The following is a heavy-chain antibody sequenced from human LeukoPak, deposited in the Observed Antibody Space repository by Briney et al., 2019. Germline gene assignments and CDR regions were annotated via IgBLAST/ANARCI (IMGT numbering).Heavy chain of an antibody. J-gene: IGHJ4*02. D-gene: IGHD4-11*01. CDR2: ISWNSGSI. V-gene: IGHV3-9*03. Sequence: PGRSLRLSCAASGFTFDDYAVHWVRQAPGKGLEWVSGISWNSGSIGYADSVKGRFTISRDNAKNSLYLQMNSLRAEDMALYYCAKGDYSSYAPGGYFDYWGQGTLVTVSS. CDR3: AKGDYSSYAPGGYFDY. CDR1: GFTFDDYA.